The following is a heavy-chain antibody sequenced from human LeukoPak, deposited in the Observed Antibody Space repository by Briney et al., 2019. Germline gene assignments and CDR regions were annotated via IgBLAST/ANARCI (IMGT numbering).Heavy chain of an antibody. CDR3: LYGGNSGDWVY. Sequence: SGTLSLTCAVSGGSLTSSNWWSWVRQPPGKGLEWIGEIYHSGNTNYNPSLKSRVTMSVDKSKNQFSLNLNSVTAADTAVYYCLYGGNSGDWVYWGQGTLVTVSS. D-gene: IGHD4-23*01. J-gene: IGHJ4*02. CDR1: GGSLTSSNW. CDR2: IYHSGNT. V-gene: IGHV4-4*02.